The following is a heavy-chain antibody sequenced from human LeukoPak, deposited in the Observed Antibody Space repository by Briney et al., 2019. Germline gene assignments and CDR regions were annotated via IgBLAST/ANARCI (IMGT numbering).Heavy chain of an antibody. J-gene: IGHJ4*02. CDR1: GFSASRNY. D-gene: IGHD6-13*01. CDR2: IYTSGPT. CDR3: ARMISTAGTTGGDYFDL. V-gene: IGHV3-53*01. Sequence: GGSLRLSCAASGFSASRNYMSWVRQAPGKGLEWVSVIYTSGPTHYADSVKGRFTFSRDNFKNTLYLQMNSLKTEDTAIYYCARMISTAGTTGGDYFDLWGQGALVTVS.